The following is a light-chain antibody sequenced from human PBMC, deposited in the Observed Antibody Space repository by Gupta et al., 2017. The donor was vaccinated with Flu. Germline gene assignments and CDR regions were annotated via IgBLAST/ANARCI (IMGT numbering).Light chain of an antibody. CDR2: GAS. CDR1: QSISSN. CDR3: QQYNKWPPWT. Sequence: ERATLSCRASQSISSNLAWYQQKPGQAPRLLIFGASTRATGIPARFSGSGSGTEFALTISDLQSEDFAIYYCQQYNKWPPWTFGQGTKVEIK. J-gene: IGKJ1*01. V-gene: IGKV3-15*01.